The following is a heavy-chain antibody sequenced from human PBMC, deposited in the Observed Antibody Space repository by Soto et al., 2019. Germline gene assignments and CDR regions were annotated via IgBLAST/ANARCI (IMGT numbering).Heavy chain of an antibody. CDR2: ISGSGGST. CDR3: AKYLISQLERRPYYYYYYGMDV. V-gene: IGHV3-23*01. J-gene: IGHJ6*02. CDR1: GFTFSSYA. Sequence: GSLRLSCAASGFTFSSYAMSWVRQAPGKGLEWVSAISGSGGSTYYADSVKSRFTISRDNSKNTLYLQMNSLRAVDTAVYYCAKYLISQLERRPYYYYYYGMDVWGQGTTVTVSS. D-gene: IGHD1-1*01.